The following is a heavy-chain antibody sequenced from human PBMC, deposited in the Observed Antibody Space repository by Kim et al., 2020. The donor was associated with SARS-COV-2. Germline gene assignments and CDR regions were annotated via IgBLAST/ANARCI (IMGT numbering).Heavy chain of an antibody. CDR1: GGSISSYY. J-gene: IGHJ5*02. CDR3: ARRGYYDILIGYYTFDP. CDR2: IYYSGST. V-gene: IGHV4-59*08. D-gene: IGHD3-9*01. Sequence: SETLSLTCTVSGGSISSYYWSWIRQPPGKGLEWIGYIYYSGSTNYNPSLKSRVTISVDTSKNQFSLKLSSVTAADTAVYYCARRGYYDILIGYYTFDPWGQGTLVTVSS.